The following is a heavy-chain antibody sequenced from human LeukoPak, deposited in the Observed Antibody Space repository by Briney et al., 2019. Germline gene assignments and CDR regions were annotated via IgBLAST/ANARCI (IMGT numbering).Heavy chain of an antibody. D-gene: IGHD2-2*02. CDR1: GFTFSSYW. Sequence: PGGSLRLSCAASGFTFSSYWMSWDRQAPGKGLEWVANIKQDGSEKYYVDSVKGRFTISRDNAKNSLYLQMNSLRAEDTAVYYCARADIVVVPAAIGGYWGQGTLVTVSS. CDR3: ARADIVVVPAAIGGY. J-gene: IGHJ4*02. CDR2: IKQDGSEK. V-gene: IGHV3-7*01.